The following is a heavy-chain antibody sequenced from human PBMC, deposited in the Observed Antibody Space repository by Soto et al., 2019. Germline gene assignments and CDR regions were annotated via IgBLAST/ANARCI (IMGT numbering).Heavy chain of an antibody. D-gene: IGHD6-13*01. Sequence: QLQLQESGPGLVKPSETLSLTCTVSGGSISSSSYYWGWIRQPPGKGLEWIGSIYYSGSTYYNPSPKSRVTISVDTSKNQFSLKLSSVTAADTAVYYCARYPPGAAAFWGQGTLVTVSS. CDR1: GGSISSSSYY. CDR3: ARYPPGAAAF. J-gene: IGHJ4*02. V-gene: IGHV4-39*01. CDR2: IYYSGST.